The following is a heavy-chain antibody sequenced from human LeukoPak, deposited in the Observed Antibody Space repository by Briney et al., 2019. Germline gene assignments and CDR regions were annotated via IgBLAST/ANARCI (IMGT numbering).Heavy chain of an antibody. CDR3: ARDGDYAYGMDV. D-gene: IGHD4-17*01. CDR2: ISSSGSTI. V-gene: IGHV3-48*03. CDR1: GFNFSSYE. Sequence: GGSLRLSCAASGFNFSSYEMNWVRQAPGKGLEWVSYISSSGSTIYYADSVKGQFTISRDNAKNSLYLQMNSLRAEDTAVYYCARDGDYAYGMDVWGQGTTVTVSS. J-gene: IGHJ6*02.